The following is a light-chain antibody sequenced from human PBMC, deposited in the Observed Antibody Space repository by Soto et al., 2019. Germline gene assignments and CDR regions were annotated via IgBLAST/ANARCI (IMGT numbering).Light chain of an antibody. CDR2: RTS. Sequence: EIVLTQSPGTLSLSPGETVTLSCRATQSVGSHSLAWYQQKPGQAPRLLIYRTSIRATGTPDRFSGSGSGTDFALTISRLEPEDFAVYYCQVYGLSPGFTFGPGTKVDIK. V-gene: IGKV3-20*01. CDR3: QVYGLSPGFT. J-gene: IGKJ3*01. CDR1: QSVGSHS.